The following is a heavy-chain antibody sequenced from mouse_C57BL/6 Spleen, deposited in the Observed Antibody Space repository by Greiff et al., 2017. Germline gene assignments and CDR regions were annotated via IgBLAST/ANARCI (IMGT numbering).Heavy chain of an antibody. CDR3: ASPYYYGSSYVPYAMDY. V-gene: IGHV1-64*01. CDR1: GYTFTSYW. Sequence: VQLQQPGAELVKPGASVKLSCKASGYTFTSYWMHWVKQRPGQGLEWIGMIHPNSGSTNYNEKFKSKATLTVDKSSSTAYMQLSSLTSEDSAVYYCASPYYYGSSYVPYAMDYWGQGTSVTVSS. J-gene: IGHJ4*01. CDR2: IHPNSGST. D-gene: IGHD1-1*01.